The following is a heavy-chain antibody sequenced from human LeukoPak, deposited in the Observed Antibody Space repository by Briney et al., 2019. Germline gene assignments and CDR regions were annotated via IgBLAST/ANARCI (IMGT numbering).Heavy chain of an antibody. J-gene: IGHJ6*03. CDR2: IKQGGSEK. D-gene: IGHD1-14*01. V-gene: IGHV3-7*01. Sequence: PGGSLRLSCAVSGFTFSSYWMSWVRQAPGKGLEWVANIKQGGSEKYYVDSVKGRFTISRDNSKNTLYLQMNSLRVEDTAVYYCARGTPPDDYYYYYMDVWGKGTTVTVSS. CDR3: ARGTPPDDYYYYYMDV. CDR1: GFTFSSYW.